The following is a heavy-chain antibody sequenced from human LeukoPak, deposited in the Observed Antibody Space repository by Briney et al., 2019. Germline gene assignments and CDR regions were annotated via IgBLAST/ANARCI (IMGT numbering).Heavy chain of an antibody. D-gene: IGHD2-15*01. Sequence: GGSLRLSCAASGFTFSSYGMSWVRQAPGKGLEWVSAISGSGGSTYYADSVKGRFTISRDNAKNTLYLQMNSLRAEDTAVYYCARYCSGGSCFNAFDIWGQGTMVTVSS. CDR1: GFTFSSYG. V-gene: IGHV3-23*01. CDR2: ISGSGGST. CDR3: ARYCSGGSCFNAFDI. J-gene: IGHJ3*02.